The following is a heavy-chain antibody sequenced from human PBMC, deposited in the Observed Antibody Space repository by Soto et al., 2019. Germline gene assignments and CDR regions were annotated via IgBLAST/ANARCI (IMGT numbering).Heavy chain of an antibody. CDR2: IWYDGSNK. CDR1: GFTFSSYG. V-gene: IGHV3-33*01. Sequence: GGSLRLSCAASGFTFSSYGMHWVRQAPGKGLEWVAVIWYDGSNKYYADSVKGRFTISRDNSKNTLYLQMNSLRAEDTAVYYCARYDPVASMDVWGQGTTVTVSS. D-gene: IGHD2-21*01. CDR3: ARYDPVASMDV. J-gene: IGHJ6*02.